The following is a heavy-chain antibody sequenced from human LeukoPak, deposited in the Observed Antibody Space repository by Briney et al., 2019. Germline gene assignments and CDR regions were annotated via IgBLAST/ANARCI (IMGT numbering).Heavy chain of an antibody. Sequence: GGSLRLSCAASGFTFDDYGMSWVRQAPGKGLEWVSGINWNGGSTGYADSVKGRFTISRDNAKNSLYLQMNSLRAEDTAVYYCAKDRCSNGVGCYYYYMDVWGKGTTVTISS. CDR3: AKDRCSNGVGCYYYYMDV. CDR1: GFTFDDYG. V-gene: IGHV3-20*04. J-gene: IGHJ6*03. D-gene: IGHD2-8*01. CDR2: INWNGGST.